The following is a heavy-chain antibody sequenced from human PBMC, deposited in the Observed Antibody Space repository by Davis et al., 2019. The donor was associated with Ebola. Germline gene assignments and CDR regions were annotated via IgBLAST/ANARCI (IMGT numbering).Heavy chain of an antibody. Sequence: ASVKVSCKASGYTFTSYDINWVRQATGQGLEWMGWMNPNSGNTGYAQKFQGRVTMTRNTSISTAYMELSSLRSEDTAVYFCARDSSGAVGANDFDYWGQGTLVTVSS. D-gene: IGHD1-26*01. V-gene: IGHV1-8*01. CDR3: ARDSSGAVGANDFDY. J-gene: IGHJ4*02. CDR1: GYTFTSYD. CDR2: MNPNSGNT.